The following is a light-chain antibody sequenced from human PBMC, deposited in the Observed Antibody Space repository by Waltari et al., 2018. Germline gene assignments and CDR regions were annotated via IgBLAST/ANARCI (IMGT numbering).Light chain of an antibody. J-gene: IGLJ3*02. CDR3: LLYCVDAHWV. Sequence: QAVVTQEPSVTVSPGGTGTITCASSTGVFTSGHYAHWFQQKPGQLPRTLIYDTSKKHSWTAARLSGSILGGKAALTVSGAQPEDEADYYCLLYCVDAHWVFGGGTKLTVL. CDR2: DTS. V-gene: IGLV7-46*01. CDR1: TGVFTSGHY.